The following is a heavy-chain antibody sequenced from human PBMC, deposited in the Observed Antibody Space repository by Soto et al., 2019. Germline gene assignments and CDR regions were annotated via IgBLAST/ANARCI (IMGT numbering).Heavy chain of an antibody. CDR1: GFTVSSNY. D-gene: IGHD3-3*01. CDR2: IYSGGST. J-gene: IGHJ4*02. CDR3: AGGGAHDDFWSGYPFLFDY. V-gene: IGHV3-53*01. Sequence: GGSLRLSCAASGFTVSSNYMSWVRQAPGKGLEWVSVIYSGGSTYYADSVKGRFTISRDNSKNTLYLQMNSLRAEDTAVYYCAGGGAHDDFWSGYPFLFDYWGQGTLVTVSS.